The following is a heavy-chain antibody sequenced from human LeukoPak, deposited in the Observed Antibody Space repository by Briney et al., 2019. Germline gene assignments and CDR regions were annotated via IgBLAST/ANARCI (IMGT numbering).Heavy chain of an antibody. Sequence: ASVKVSCKASGYTFTGYYVHWVRQAPGRGLEWMGWINPNSGGTNYAQKFQGRVTMTRDTSISTAYMELSRLRSDDTAVYYCAREMAAGGFDYWGQGTLVTVSS. V-gene: IGHV1-2*02. CDR1: GYTFTGYY. CDR3: AREMAAGGFDY. D-gene: IGHD5-24*01. J-gene: IGHJ4*02. CDR2: INPNSGGT.